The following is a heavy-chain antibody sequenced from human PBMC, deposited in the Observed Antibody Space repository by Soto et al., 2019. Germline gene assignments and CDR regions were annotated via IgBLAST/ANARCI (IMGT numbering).Heavy chain of an antibody. CDR1: GFTFSSYG. CDR2: IWYDGSNK. CDR3: ARDTTTTSYLNWYFDL. V-gene: IGHV3-33*01. D-gene: IGHD4-17*01. J-gene: IGHJ2*01. Sequence: QVQLVESGGGVVQPGRSLRLSCAASGFTFSSYGMHWVRQAPGKGLEWVAVIWYDGSNKYYADSVKGRFTISRDNSKNTLYLQMNSLRAEDTAVYYCARDTTTTSYLNWYFDLWGRGTLVTVSS.